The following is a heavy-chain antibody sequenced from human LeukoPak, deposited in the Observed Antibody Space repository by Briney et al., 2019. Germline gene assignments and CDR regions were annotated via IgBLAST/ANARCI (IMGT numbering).Heavy chain of an antibody. D-gene: IGHD3-10*01. CDR1: GGSISSSNW. CDR2: IYHSGST. CDR3: ARDKGESLNYYGSGKRQGFDY. V-gene: IGHV4-4*02. J-gene: IGHJ4*02. Sequence: SETLSLTCAVSGGSISSSNWWSWVRQPPGKGLEWIGEIYHSGSTNYNPSLESRVTISVDKSKNQFSLKLSSVTAADTAVYYCARDKGESLNYYGSGKRQGFDYWGQGTLVTVSS.